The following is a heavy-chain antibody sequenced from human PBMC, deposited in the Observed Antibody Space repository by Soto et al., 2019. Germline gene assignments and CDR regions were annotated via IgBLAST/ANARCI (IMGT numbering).Heavy chain of an antibody. Sequence: GGSLRLSCAASGFTFRSYWMSWVRQAPGKGLEWVANINQDGSNKYYADSVKGRFTISRDNSKNTLYLQMNSLRAEDTAVYYCAKDLSYSYGLHWYFDLWGRGTLVTVSS. J-gene: IGHJ2*01. CDR1: GFTFRSYW. CDR3: AKDLSYSYGLHWYFDL. V-gene: IGHV3-7*01. D-gene: IGHD5-18*01. CDR2: INQDGSNK.